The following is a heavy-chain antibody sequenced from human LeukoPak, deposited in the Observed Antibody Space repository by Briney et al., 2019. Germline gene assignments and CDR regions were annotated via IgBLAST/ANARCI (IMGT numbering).Heavy chain of an antibody. Sequence: SETLSLTCTVSGGSISSSSYYWGWIRQPPGKGLEWIGSIYYSGSTYYNPSLKSRVTISVDTSKNQFSLNLNSVTAADTAVYYCARSELLWFGRVNSGFDYWGQGILVTVSP. V-gene: IGHV4-39*07. CDR3: ARSELLWFGRVNSGFDY. D-gene: IGHD3-10*01. J-gene: IGHJ4*02. CDR2: IYYSGST. CDR1: GGSISSSSYY.